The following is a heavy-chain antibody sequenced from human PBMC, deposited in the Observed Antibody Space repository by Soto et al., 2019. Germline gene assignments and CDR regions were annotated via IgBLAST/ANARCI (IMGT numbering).Heavy chain of an antibody. CDR1: GLTFSSYA. J-gene: IGHJ4*01. D-gene: IGHD3-22*01. V-gene: IGHV3-23*01. Sequence: GGSLRLSCATSGLTFSSYAMSWFRQAPGKGLEWVSAISGSGGSTYYADSVKGRFTISRDNSKNTLYLQMNSLRAEDTAVYYCAKVTGPYYYVSSGYALLDYWVHGT. CDR3: AKVTGPYYYVSSGYALLDY. CDR2: ISGSGGST.